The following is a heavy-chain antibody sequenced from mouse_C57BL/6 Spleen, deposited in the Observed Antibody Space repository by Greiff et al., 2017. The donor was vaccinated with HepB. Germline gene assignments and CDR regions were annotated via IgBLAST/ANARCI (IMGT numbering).Heavy chain of an antibody. Sequence: VQLQQPGAELVKPGASVKMSCKASGYTFTSYWITWVKQRPGQGLEWIGDIYPGSGSTNYNEKFKSKATLTVDTSSSTAYMQLSSLTSEDSAVYYCAREEYDYLYYYAMDYWGQGTSVTVSS. J-gene: IGHJ4*01. D-gene: IGHD2-4*01. V-gene: IGHV1-55*01. CDR1: GYTFTSYW. CDR2: IYPGSGST. CDR3: AREEYDYLYYYAMDY.